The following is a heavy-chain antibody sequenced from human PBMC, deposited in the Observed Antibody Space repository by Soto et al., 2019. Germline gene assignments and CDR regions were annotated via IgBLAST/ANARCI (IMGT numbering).Heavy chain of an antibody. CDR1: GYTFTSYD. CDR3: AREMSYGMDV. V-gene: IGHV1-8*01. CDR2: MNPNSGNT. Sequence: QVQLVQSGAEVKKPGASVKVSCKASGYTFTSYDINWVRQATGQGLEWMGWMNPNSGNTGYAQQFQGRVTMTRNTSISTDSLGLSSLRSEDTAVYYCAREMSYGMDVWGQGTTVTVSS. J-gene: IGHJ6*02.